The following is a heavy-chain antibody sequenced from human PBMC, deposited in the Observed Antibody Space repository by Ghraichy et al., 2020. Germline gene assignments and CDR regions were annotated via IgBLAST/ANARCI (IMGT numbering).Heavy chain of an antibody. CDR1: GGSFSGYY. CDR2: INHSGST. J-gene: IGHJ4*02. D-gene: IGHD2-15*01. Sequence: SETLSLTCAVYGGSFSGYYWSWIRQPPGKGLEWIGEINHSGSTNYNPSLKSRVTISVDTSKNQFSLKLSSVTAADTAVYYCARIYNVAGFRLYFDYWGQGTLVTVSS. CDR3: ARIYNVAGFRLYFDY. V-gene: IGHV4-34*01.